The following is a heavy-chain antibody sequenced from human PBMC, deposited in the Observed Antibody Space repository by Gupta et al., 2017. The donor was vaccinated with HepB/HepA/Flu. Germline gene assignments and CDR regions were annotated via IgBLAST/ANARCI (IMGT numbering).Heavy chain of an antibody. Sequence: EVQLVQSGAEVKKPGESLKISCKGSGYSFTSYWIGWVRQMPGKGLEWMGIIYPGDSDTRYSPSFQGQVTISADKSISTAYLQWSSLKASDTAMYYCARLIVVRYYYDSSGYRPAEAFDIWGQGTMVTVSS. CDR3: ARLIVVRYYYDSSGYRPAEAFDI. V-gene: IGHV5-51*01. D-gene: IGHD3-22*01. CDR1: GYSFTSYW. CDR2: IYPGDSDT. J-gene: IGHJ3*02.